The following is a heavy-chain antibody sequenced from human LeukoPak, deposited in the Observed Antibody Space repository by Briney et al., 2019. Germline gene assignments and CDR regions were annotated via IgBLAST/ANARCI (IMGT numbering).Heavy chain of an antibody. CDR2: IYHSGST. CDR3: ARDRVVVAATRYYYYGMDV. V-gene: IGHV4-4*02. J-gene: IGHJ6*02. Sequence: SGTLSLTCAVSGGSISSSNWWSWVRQPPGKGLEWIGEIYHSGSTNYNPSLKSRVTISVDKSKSQFSLKLSSVTAADTAVYYCARDRVVVAATRYYYYGMDVWGQGTTVTVSS. CDR1: GGSISSSNW. D-gene: IGHD2-15*01.